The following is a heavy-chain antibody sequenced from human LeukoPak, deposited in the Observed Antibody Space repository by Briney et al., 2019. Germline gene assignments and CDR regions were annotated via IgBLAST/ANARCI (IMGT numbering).Heavy chain of an antibody. Sequence: SETLSLTCTVSGGSISSGGYYWSWIRQHPGKGLEWIGYIYYSGSTYYNPSLKSRVTISVDTSKNQFSLKLSSVTAADTAVYYCARGEGYSYGLLGILNYWGQGTLVTVSS. CDR2: IYYSGST. V-gene: IGHV4-31*03. CDR1: GGSISSGGYY. D-gene: IGHD5-18*01. CDR3: ARGEGYSYGLLGILNY. J-gene: IGHJ4*02.